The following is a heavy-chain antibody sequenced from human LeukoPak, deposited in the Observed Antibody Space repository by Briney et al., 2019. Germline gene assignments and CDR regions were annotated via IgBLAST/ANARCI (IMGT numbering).Heavy chain of an antibody. D-gene: IGHD3-16*01. J-gene: IGHJ4*02. Sequence: GGTLRLSCAASGFTFSSYGMSWVRQAPGKGLEWVSAISGSDGSGTDYADSVKGRFTISRDNAKNTLYLQMNSLRVEDTAVYYCVCLGLGGLSLDWGQGTLVTVSS. V-gene: IGHV3-23*01. CDR1: GFTFSSYG. CDR3: VCLGLGGLSLD. CDR2: ISGSDGSGT.